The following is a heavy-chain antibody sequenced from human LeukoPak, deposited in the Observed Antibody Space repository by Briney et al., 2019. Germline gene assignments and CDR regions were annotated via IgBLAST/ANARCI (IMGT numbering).Heavy chain of an antibody. CDR1: GDTFSSYA. CDR3: ARHDSSSYRTTSYFYY. J-gene: IGHJ4*02. D-gene: IGHD6-6*01. Sequence: ASVKVSCKATGDTFSSYAISWVRQAPGQGLEWMGGIIPIFGTANYAQKLQGRVTITTDESTSTAYMELSSLRSEDTAVYYCARHDSSSYRTTSYFYYWGQGTLVTVSS. V-gene: IGHV1-69*05. CDR2: IIPIFGTA.